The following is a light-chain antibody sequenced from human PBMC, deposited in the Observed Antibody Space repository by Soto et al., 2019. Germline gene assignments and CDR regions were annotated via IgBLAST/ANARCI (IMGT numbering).Light chain of an antibody. CDR1: SSNIGAGYD. Sequence: QSVLTQPPSVSGAPGQRVTISCTGSSSNIGAGYDVHWYQQLPGTAPKLLIYGNSNRPSGVPDRFSGSKSGTSASLAITGLQAEDEADYYCQSYDSSLNGRVFGTGTKVTVL. CDR2: GNS. J-gene: IGLJ1*01. V-gene: IGLV1-40*01. CDR3: QSYDSSLNGRV.